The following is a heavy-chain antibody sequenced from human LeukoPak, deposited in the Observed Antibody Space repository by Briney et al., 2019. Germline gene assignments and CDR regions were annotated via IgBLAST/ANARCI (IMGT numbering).Heavy chain of an antibody. D-gene: IGHD5-18*01. V-gene: IGHV3-7*01. J-gene: IGHJ6*03. Sequence: GGSLRLSCAASGFTFSSYWMSWVRQAPGKGLEWVANIKQDGSEKYYVDSVKGRFTISRDNAKNSLYLQMNSLRAEDTAVYYCARDVYSYGYWGYYYYYYMDVWGKGTTVTVSS. CDR3: ARDVYSYGYWGYYYYYYMDV. CDR2: IKQDGSEK. CDR1: GFTFSSYW.